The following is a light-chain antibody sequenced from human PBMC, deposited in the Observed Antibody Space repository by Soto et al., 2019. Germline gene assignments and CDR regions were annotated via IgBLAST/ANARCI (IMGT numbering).Light chain of an antibody. CDR3: ATWDDRLFGHV. CDR2: SND. CDR1: SSDVGSNT. Sequence: QSVLTQPPSASATPGQRVTISCSGRSSDVGSNTVNWYQQFPGAAPKLLIYSNDQRPSGVPDRFSASKSGTSASLAISGLQSEDEADDYCATWDDRLFGHVFGAGTKVTVL. V-gene: IGLV1-44*01. J-gene: IGLJ1*01.